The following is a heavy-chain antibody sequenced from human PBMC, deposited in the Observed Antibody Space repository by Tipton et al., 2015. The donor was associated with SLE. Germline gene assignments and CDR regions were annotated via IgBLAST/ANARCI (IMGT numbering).Heavy chain of an antibody. D-gene: IGHD2-21*02. CDR3: VRKVGTD. CDR2: ISWNSGNI. CDR1: GFTFGDYA. Sequence: SLRLSCSASGFTFGDYAMHWVRQAPGKGLEWVSGISWNSGNIDYAGSVKGRFTISRDNAKKSVYLQMNSLRADDTAVYYCVRKVGTDWGQGTLVTVSS. J-gene: IGHJ4*02. V-gene: IGHV3-9*01.